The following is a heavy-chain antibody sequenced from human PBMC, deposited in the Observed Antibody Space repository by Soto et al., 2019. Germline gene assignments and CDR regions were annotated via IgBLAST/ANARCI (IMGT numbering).Heavy chain of an antibody. J-gene: IGHJ6*02. CDR1: GGSISSYY. V-gene: IGHV4-59*01. Sequence: SETLSLTCTVSGGSISSYYWSWIRQPPGKGLEWIGYIYYSGSTNYNPSLKSRVTISVDTSKNQFSLKLSSVTAADTAVYYCARDRKVAYYYYGMDVWGQGTTVNVSS. D-gene: IGHD2-15*01. CDR3: ARDRKVAYYYYGMDV. CDR2: IYYSGST.